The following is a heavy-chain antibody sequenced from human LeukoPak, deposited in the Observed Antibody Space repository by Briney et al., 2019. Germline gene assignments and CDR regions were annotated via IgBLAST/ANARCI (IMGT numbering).Heavy chain of an antibody. CDR1: GGTFSSYA. D-gene: IGHD2-15*01. CDR2: IIPILGIA. Sequence: SVKVSCKASGGTFSSYAISWVRQAPGQGLEWMGRIIPILGIANYAQKFLGRVTITADKSTSTAYMGLSSLRSEDTAVYYCARVGDNYCSGGTCYATFDYWGQGTLVTVSS. J-gene: IGHJ4*02. CDR3: ARVGDNYCSGGTCYATFDY. V-gene: IGHV1-69*04.